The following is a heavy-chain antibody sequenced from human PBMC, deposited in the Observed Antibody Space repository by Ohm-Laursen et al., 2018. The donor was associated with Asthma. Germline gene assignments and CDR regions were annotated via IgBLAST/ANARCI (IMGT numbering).Heavy chain of an antibody. V-gene: IGHV3-30-3*02. D-gene: IGHD5-12*01. CDR3: AKDTDKDGYDFSDY. Sequence: SLRLSCAASGFTFSSYAMHWVRQAPGKGLEWVAVISYDGSNKYYADSVKGRFTISRDNSKNTLYLQMNSLRAEDTAVYYCAKDTDKDGYDFSDYWGQGTLVTVSS. J-gene: IGHJ4*02. CDR1: GFTFSSYA. CDR2: ISYDGSNK.